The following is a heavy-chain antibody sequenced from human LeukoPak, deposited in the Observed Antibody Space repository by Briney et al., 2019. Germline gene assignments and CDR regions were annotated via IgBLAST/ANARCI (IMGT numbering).Heavy chain of an antibody. D-gene: IGHD2-21*02. CDR3: VRGGNELLSKNFDY. CDR1: GFTFTGYY. Sequence: GASVKVSCKASGFTFTGYYIHWVRQAPGQGLEWMGYINPHSGGTSSPQKFQGRVTMTTDTSISAAYMELSSLISDDTAMYYCVRGGNELLSKNFDYWGQGTLVTVSS. J-gene: IGHJ4*02. V-gene: IGHV1-2*02. CDR2: INPHSGGT.